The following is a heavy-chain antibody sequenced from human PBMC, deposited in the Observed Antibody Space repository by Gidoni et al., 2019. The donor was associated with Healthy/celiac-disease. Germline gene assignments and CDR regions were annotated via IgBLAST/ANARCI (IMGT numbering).Heavy chain of an antibody. CDR1: GYTCTSYY. D-gene: IGHD5-12*01. V-gene: IGHV1-46*01. CDR3: AREKVEMATITPFDY. CDR2: INPSGGST. Sequence: QVQLVQSGAEVKKPGASVKVSCKASGYTCTSYYRHWVRQAPGQGLEWMGIINPSGGSTSYAQKFQGRVTMTRDTSTSTVYMELSSLRSEDTAVYYCAREKVEMATITPFDYWGQGTLVTVSS. J-gene: IGHJ4*02.